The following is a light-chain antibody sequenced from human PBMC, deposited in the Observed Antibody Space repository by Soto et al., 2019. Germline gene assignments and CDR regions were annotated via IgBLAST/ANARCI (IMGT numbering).Light chain of an antibody. V-gene: IGKV1-39*01. CDR2: AAS. CDR3: QQSYSTPLT. Sequence: DIQMTQSPSSLSATVGDRVTITCRASQSISTYLNWYQQKPGKAPKVLIYAASSLQSGVPSRFSGSGSGTDFTLTISILQPEDFATYYCQQSYSTPLTFGGGTKVDIK. J-gene: IGKJ4*01. CDR1: QSISTY.